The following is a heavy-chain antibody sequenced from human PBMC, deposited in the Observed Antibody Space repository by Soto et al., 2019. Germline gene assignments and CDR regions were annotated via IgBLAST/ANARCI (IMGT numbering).Heavy chain of an antibody. CDR3: ARAGYYDFWSGYLNWFDP. D-gene: IGHD3-3*01. CDR2: IYYSGST. CDR1: GGSIISYY. Sequence: SETLSLTCTVSGGSIISYYWSWIRQPPWKGLEWIGYIYYSGSTNYNPSLKSRVTISVDTSKNQFSLKLSSVTAADTAVYYCARAGYYDFWSGYLNWFDPWGQGALVTVSS. J-gene: IGHJ5*02. V-gene: IGHV4-59*01.